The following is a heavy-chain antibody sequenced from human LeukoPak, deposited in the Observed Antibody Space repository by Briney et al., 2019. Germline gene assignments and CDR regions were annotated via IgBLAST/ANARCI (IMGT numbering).Heavy chain of an antibody. V-gene: IGHV3-53*04. J-gene: IGHJ6*02. Sequence: PGGSLRLSCAASGFTVSSSYMSWVRQAPGKGLEWVSVIYSGGSTYYADSVKGRFTISRHNSKNTLYLQMNSLRAEDTAVYYCARGIAAAGRYGMDVWGQGTTVTVSS. D-gene: IGHD6-13*01. CDR3: ARGIAAAGRYGMDV. CDR2: IYSGGST. CDR1: GFTVSSSY.